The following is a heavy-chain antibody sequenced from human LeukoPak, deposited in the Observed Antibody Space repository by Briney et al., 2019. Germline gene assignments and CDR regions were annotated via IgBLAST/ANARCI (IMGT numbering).Heavy chain of an antibody. V-gene: IGHV3-33*06. D-gene: IGHD2-15*01. CDR2: IWYDGSNK. J-gene: IGHJ4*02. CDR1: GFTFSTYG. Sequence: PGGSLRLSCAASGFTFSTYGLHWVRQAPGKGLEWVALIWYDGSNKYYADSVKGRFTISRDNSKNTLYLQMNSLRAEDTAVYYCAKDSSASCYSPLDYWGQGTLVTVSS. CDR3: AKDSSASCYSPLDY.